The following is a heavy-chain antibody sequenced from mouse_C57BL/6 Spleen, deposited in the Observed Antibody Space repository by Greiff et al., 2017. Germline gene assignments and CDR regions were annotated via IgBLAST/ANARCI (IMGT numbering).Heavy chain of an antibody. J-gene: IGHJ1*03. CDR2: IRSKSSNYAT. CDR3: VRGDYYGSSYWYFDV. Sequence: VQLQQSGGGLVQPKGSLKLSCAASGFTFNTYAMHWVRQAPGKGLEWVARIRSKSSNYATYYADSVKDRFTISRDDSQSMLYLQMNNLKTEDTAMYYGVRGDYYGSSYWYFDVWGTGTTVTVSS. D-gene: IGHD1-1*01. CDR1: GFTFNTYA. V-gene: IGHV10-3*01.